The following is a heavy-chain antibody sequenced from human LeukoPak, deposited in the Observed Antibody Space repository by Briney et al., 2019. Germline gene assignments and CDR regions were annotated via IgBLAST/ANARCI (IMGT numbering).Heavy chain of an antibody. J-gene: IGHJ3*01. CDR2: INPNSGGT. D-gene: IGHD3-22*01. CDR1: GYTFTDYY. Sequence: ASVKVSCKASGYTFTDYYMHWVRQAPGQGLKWMGWINPNSGGTNYAQKFQGRVTMTRDTSISTAYMDLSRLRSDDTAGYYCARSRYYYDSSAPIWAFWGQGTMVTVSS. V-gene: IGHV1-2*02. CDR3: ARSRYYYDSSAPIWAF.